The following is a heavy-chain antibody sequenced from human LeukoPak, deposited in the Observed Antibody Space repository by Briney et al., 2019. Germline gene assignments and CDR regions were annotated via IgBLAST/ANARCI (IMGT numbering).Heavy chain of an antibody. V-gene: IGHV3-48*02. D-gene: IGHD2-15*01. CDR1: GFTFSNYS. CDR3: VRVDCSGGSCYPWSFDY. J-gene: IGHJ4*02. CDR2: ITSSRTI. Sequence: GGSLRLSCVASGFTFSNYSMNWVRQAPGKGLEWGSYITSSRTIYYADSVEGRFTISRDNAKNSLYLQMNSLRDEDTAVYYCVRVDCSGGSCYPWSFDYWGQGTLVTVSS.